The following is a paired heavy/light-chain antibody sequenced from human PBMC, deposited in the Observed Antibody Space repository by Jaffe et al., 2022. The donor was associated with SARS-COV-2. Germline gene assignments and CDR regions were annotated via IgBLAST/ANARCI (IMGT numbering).Heavy chain of an antibody. D-gene: IGHD1-7*01. CDR1: GGSIINYY. CDR3: ARESPRWNFDRYYFDY. CDR2: IYHSGST. Sequence: QVQLQESGPGLVKPSETLSLTCTVSGGSIINYYWSWIRQPPGKGLEWIGCIYHSGSTNYNPSLKSRVTMSVDTSKNHFSLELNSVTAADTAVYFCARESPRWNFDRYYFDYWGQGTLVTVSS. J-gene: IGHJ4*02. V-gene: IGHV4-59*01.
Light chain of an antibody. Sequence: DIQMTQSPSSVSASVGDRVTITCRASQGISNQLAWYQQKPGKAPKVLIYSASTLRSGVPSRFSGSGSGTDFTLTISSLQPEDFATYYCQQADSFPLFTFGPGTKLDVK. CDR1: QGISNQ. CDR2: SAS. J-gene: IGKJ3*01. CDR3: QQADSFPLFT. V-gene: IGKV1-12*01.